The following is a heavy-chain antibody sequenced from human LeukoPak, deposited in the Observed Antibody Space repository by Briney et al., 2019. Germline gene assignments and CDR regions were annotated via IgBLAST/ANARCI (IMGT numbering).Heavy chain of an antibody. J-gene: IGHJ6*03. Sequence: GGSLRLSCAASGFSFSSYEMNWVRQAPGKGLEWVSYIDTSGSTIFYAHSVKGRFTTSRDNAKNSLYLQMSGLRAEDTAVYYCAKRAALTYYYYYYMDVWGKGTTVTVSS. CDR2: IDTSGSTI. CDR3: AKRAALTYYYYYYMDV. CDR1: GFSFSSYE. D-gene: IGHD6-6*01. V-gene: IGHV3-48*03.